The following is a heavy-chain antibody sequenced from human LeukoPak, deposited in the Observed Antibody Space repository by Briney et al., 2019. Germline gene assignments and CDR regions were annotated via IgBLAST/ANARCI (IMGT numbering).Heavy chain of an antibody. Sequence: SVNVSCKASGGTFSSYAISWVRQAPGQGLEWMGGIIPIFGTANYAQKFQGRVTITADESTSTAYMELSSLRSEDTAVYYCARDQSGGIEFWAFDIWGQGTMVTVSS. V-gene: IGHV1-69*13. J-gene: IGHJ3*02. CDR1: GGTFSSYA. CDR3: ARDQSGGIEFWAFDI. CDR2: IIPIFGTA. D-gene: IGHD3/OR15-3a*01.